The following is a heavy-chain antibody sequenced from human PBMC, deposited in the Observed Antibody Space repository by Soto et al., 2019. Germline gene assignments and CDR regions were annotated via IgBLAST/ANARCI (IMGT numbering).Heavy chain of an antibody. CDR1: VFTFSDYY. D-gene: IGHD2-2*02. Sequence: SLRLSCSASVFTFSDYYMSWIRQAPGKGLEWVSYISSSGSTIYYADSVKGRFTISRDNAKNSLYLQMNSLRAEDTAVYYCARIVLGYCSSTSCYTGYGMDVWGQGTTVTVSS. CDR3: ARIVLGYCSSTSCYTGYGMDV. J-gene: IGHJ6*02. V-gene: IGHV3-11*01. CDR2: ISSSGSTI.